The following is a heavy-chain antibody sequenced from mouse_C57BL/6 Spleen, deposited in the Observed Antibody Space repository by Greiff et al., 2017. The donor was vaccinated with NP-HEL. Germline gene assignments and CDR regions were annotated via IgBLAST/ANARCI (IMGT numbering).Heavy chain of an antibody. V-gene: IGHV1-55*01. CDR1: GYTFTSYW. J-gene: IGHJ3*01. CDR3: ARRGVLWFAY. Sequence: QVHVKQPGAELVKPGASVKMSCKASGYTFTSYWITWVKQRPGQGLEWIGDIYPGSGSTNYNEKFKSKATLTVDTSSSTAYMQLSGLTSEDSAVYYCARRGVLWFAYWGQGTLVTVSA. D-gene: IGHD2-14*01. CDR2: IYPGSGST.